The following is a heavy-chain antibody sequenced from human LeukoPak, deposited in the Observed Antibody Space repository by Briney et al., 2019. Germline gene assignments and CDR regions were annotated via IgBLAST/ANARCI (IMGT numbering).Heavy chain of an antibody. V-gene: IGHV3-48*03. CDR2: ISPSGRTM. D-gene: IGHD1-14*01. Sequence: GGSLRLSCAASGCTFSSYEMSWVRQAPGKGLEWISDISPSGRTMSYADSVKGRFTISRDNAKNSLYMQMNSLRAEDTAVYYCERDLVRYRAFDIWGQGTMVTVSS. CDR3: ERDLVRYRAFDI. CDR1: GCTFSSYE. J-gene: IGHJ3*02.